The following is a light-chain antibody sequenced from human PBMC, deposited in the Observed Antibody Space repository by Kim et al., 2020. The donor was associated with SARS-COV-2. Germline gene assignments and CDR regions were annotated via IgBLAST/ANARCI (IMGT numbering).Light chain of an antibody. CDR3: QQSFSAAYS. CDR2: AAN. CDR1: QSIGSY. V-gene: IGKV1-39*01. J-gene: IGKJ2*03. Sequence: SASVGDRVTITCRASQSIGSYLNWYQQKPGEVPKLLIFAANTLQSGVPARFSGSGAGTDFALTINSLQAEDFATYYCQQSFSAAYSFGQGTKVEI.